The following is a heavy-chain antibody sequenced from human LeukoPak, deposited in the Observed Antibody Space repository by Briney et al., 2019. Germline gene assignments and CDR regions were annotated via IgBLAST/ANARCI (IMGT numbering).Heavy chain of an antibody. Sequence: PGGSLRLSCAASGFTFSSYAMYWVRQAPGKGLEWVAVISYDGSDKFYADSVKGRFTISRDSSKNTLYLQMNSLRAEDTAVYYCAKDLDPYNWNYPDYWGQGTLVTVSS. V-gene: IGHV3-30*04. D-gene: IGHD1-20*01. J-gene: IGHJ4*02. CDR1: GFTFSSYA. CDR3: AKDLDPYNWNYPDY. CDR2: ISYDGSDK.